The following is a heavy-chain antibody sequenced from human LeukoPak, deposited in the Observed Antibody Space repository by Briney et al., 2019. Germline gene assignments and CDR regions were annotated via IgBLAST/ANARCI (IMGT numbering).Heavy chain of an antibody. CDR3: ARRGYHDYSGFDY. D-gene: IGHD1-26*01. CDR2: INHSGST. V-gene: IGHV4-34*01. CDR1: GGSFSGYY. Sequence: SETLSLTCAVYGGSFSGYYWSWIRQPPGKGLEWIGEINHSGSTNYNPSLKSRVTVSVDTSKNQFSLKLSSVTAADTAVYYCARRGYHDYSGFDYWGQGTLVTVSS. J-gene: IGHJ4*02.